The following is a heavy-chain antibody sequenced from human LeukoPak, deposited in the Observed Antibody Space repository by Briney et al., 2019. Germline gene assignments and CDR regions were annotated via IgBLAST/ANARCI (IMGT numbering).Heavy chain of an antibody. CDR2: IIPILGIA. Sequence: GSSVKVSCTASGGTFSSYAISWVRQAPGQGLEWMGRIIPILGIANYAQKFQGRVTITADKSTSTAYMELSSLRSEDTAVYYCARDYYDYVWGSYRYASNYWGQGTLVTVSS. J-gene: IGHJ4*02. V-gene: IGHV1-69*04. CDR1: GGTFSSYA. D-gene: IGHD3-16*02. CDR3: ARDYYDYVWGSYRYASNY.